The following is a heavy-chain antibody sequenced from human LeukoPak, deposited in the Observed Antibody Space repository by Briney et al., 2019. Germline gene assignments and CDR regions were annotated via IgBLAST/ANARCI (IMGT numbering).Heavy chain of an antibody. CDR1: GGSISSSSYY. CDR3: AGSIVGATRAAFDI. V-gene: IGHV4-39*01. D-gene: IGHD1-26*01. CDR2: IYYSGST. Sequence: SETLSLTCTVSGGSISSSSYYWGWIRQPPGKGLEWIGSIYYSGSTYYNPSLKSRVTISVDTSKNQFSLKLSSVAAADTAVYYCAGSIVGATRAAFDIWGQGTMVTVSS. J-gene: IGHJ3*02.